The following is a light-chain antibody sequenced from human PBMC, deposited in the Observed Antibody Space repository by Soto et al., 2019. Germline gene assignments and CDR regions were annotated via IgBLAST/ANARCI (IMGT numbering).Light chain of an antibody. J-gene: IGLJ1*01. CDR3: CSYAGSSTYV. CDR1: SSDVGSYNL. Sequence: QSVLTQPASVSGSPRQSITISCTGTSSDVGSYNLVSWYQQHPGKAPKLMIYEVSKRPSGVSNRFSGSKSGNTASLTISGLQAEDEADYYCCSYAGSSTYVFGTG. V-gene: IGLV2-23*02. CDR2: EVS.